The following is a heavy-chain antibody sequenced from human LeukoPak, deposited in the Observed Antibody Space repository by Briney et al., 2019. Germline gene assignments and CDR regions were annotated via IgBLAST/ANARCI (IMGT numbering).Heavy chain of an antibody. J-gene: IGHJ1*01. CDR3: ARELVVVNAEYFQH. D-gene: IGHD3-22*01. CDR1: GFTFSSYS. CDR2: ISSSSSYI. V-gene: IGHV3-21*04. Sequence: PGGSLRLSCAASGFTFSSYSMNWVRQAPGKGLEWVSSISSSSSYIYYADSVKGRFTISRDNAKNSLYLQMNSLRAEDTAVYYCARELVVVNAEYFQHWGQGTLVTVSS.